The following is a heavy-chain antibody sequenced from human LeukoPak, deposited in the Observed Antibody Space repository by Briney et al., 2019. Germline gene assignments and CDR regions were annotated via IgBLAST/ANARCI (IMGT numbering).Heavy chain of an antibody. CDR1: GGSISGYY. V-gene: IGHV4-4*07. J-gene: IGHJ6*03. CDR2: IYSSGST. D-gene: IGHD3-3*01. Sequence: SETLSLTCAVSGGSISGYYWSWIRQPAGKGLEWIGRIYSSGSTNYNPSLKSRATMSVDTSKNQFSLKLSSVTAADTAVYYCARVVVFGVVSSDYYYYYMDVWGKGTTVTVSS. CDR3: ARVVVFGVVSSDYYYYYMDV.